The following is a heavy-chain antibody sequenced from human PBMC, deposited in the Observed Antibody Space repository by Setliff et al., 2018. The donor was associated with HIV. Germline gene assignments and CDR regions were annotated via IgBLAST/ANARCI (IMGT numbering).Heavy chain of an antibody. CDR1: GYSFTAYG. CDR3: ARDLRDGFKEWFSTLDDGMDV. CDR2: INPHTGVT. V-gene: IGHV1-2*02. J-gene: IGHJ6*02. Sequence: ASVKVSCKASGYSFTAYGISWVRQAPGQGLEWMGNINPHTGVTKYAEKFQGRVTMTRDTSINTIYMELSRLRYDDTAVYYCARDLRDGFKEWFSTLDDGMDVWGQGTTVTVSS. D-gene: IGHD3-3*01.